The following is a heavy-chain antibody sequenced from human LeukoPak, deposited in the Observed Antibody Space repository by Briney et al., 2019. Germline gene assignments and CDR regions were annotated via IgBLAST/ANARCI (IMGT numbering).Heavy chain of an antibody. CDR2: INHSGST. Sequence: PSETLSLTCAVYGGSFSRYYWIWLRQPPGQGLEWIGQINHSGSTNYNPSLKSRVTISVDTSKNQSSLKLSSLTAADTAVYYCTSGSYYPLGYWGQGTLVTVSS. D-gene: IGHD3-10*01. CDR1: GGSFSRYY. V-gene: IGHV4-34*01. CDR3: TSGSYYPLGY. J-gene: IGHJ4*02.